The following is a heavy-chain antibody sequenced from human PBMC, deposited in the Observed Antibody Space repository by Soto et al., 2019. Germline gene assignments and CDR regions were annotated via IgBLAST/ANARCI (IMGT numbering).Heavy chain of an antibody. V-gene: IGHV4-30-4*01. CDR1: GGSISSGDYY. Sequence: SETLSLTCTVSGGSISSGDYYWSWIRQPPGKGLEWIGYIYYSGSTYYNPSLKSRVTISVDTSKNQFSLKLSSVTAADTAVYYCAGSSHYYGSGGYFQHWGQGTLVTVSS. CDR3: AGSSHYYGSGGYFQH. CDR2: IYYSGST. J-gene: IGHJ1*01. D-gene: IGHD3-10*01.